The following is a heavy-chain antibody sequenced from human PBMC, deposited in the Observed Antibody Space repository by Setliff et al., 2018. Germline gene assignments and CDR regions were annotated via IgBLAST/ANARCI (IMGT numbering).Heavy chain of an antibody. J-gene: IGHJ4*02. CDR3: ARTGTYRYFDS. CDR2: IYYRGTT. D-gene: IGHD1-1*01. CDR1: GASISRGTYY. Sequence: SETLSLTCTVSGASISRGTYYWGWIRQPPGKGLEWIGRIYYRGTTYSNASLASRLTMSVDTSKNQFSLKLTSVTAADTAVYYCARTGTYRYFDSWGQVTLVTVSS. V-gene: IGHV4-39*01.